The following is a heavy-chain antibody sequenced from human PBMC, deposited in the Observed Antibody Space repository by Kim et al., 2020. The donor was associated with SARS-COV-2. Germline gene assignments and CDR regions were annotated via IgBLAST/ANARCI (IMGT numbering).Heavy chain of an antibody. CDR1: GFTFSSYD. J-gene: IGHJ6*02. V-gene: IGHV3-13*01. CDR3: ARADYGDNYYYYYGMTS. Sequence: GGSLRLSCAASGFTFSSYDMHWVRQPTGKGLEWVSAIGTAGDTYYPGSVKGRFTISRENAKNSLYLQMNSLRAGDTAVYYCARADYGDNYYYYYGMTSGAKGPRSPSP. D-gene: IGHD4-17*01. CDR2: IGTAGDT.